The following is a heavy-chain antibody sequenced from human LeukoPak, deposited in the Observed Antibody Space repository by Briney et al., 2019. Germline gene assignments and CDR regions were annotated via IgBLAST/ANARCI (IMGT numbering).Heavy chain of an antibody. D-gene: IGHD2-21*02. CDR2: IWYDGSNK. V-gene: IGHV3-33*01. J-gene: IGHJ6*02. Sequence: PGGSLRLSCAASGFTFSSYGMHWVRQAPGKGLEWVAIIWYDGSNKYYADSVKGRFTISRDNSKNTLYLQMNSLRAEDTAVYYCARDPHIVVVTAILNSYGMDVWGQGTTVTVSS. CDR3: ARDPHIVVVTAILNSYGMDV. CDR1: GFTFSSYG.